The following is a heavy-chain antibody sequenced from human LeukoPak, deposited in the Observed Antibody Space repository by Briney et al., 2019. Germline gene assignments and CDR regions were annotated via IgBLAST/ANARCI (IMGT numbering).Heavy chain of an antibody. V-gene: IGHV3-23*01. D-gene: IGHD5-18*01. J-gene: IGHJ4*02. CDR2: ISGSGGST. CDR3: ARVAGRGYSYGYDY. Sequence: PGGSLRLSCAVSGFTFSSYAMSWVRQAPGKGLEWVSAISGSGGSTYYADSVKGRFTISRHNSKNTLYLQMNSLRAEDTAVYYCARVAGRGYSYGYDYWGQGTLVTVSS. CDR1: GFTFSSYA.